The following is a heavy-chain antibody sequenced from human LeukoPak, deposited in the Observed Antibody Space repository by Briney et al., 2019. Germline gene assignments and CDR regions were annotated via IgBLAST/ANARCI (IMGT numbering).Heavy chain of an antibody. V-gene: IGHV4-59*08. D-gene: IGHD1-26*01. J-gene: IGHJ3*02. Sequence: PSETLSLTCTVSGGSISSYYWSWVRQPPGKGLEWIGYIYYSGSTNYNPSLKSRVTISVDTSKNQFSLKLSSMTAADTAVYYCARHVRGASNAFDIWGQGTMVTVSS. CDR3: ARHVRGASNAFDI. CDR2: IYYSGST. CDR1: GGSISSYY.